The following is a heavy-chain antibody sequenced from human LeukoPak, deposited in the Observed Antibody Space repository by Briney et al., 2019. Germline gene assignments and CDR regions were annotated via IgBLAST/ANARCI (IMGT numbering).Heavy chain of an antibody. Sequence: ASVKVSCKASGYNFSSYYIQWVRQDPGQGLEWMGLLNPSRGTTAYAPKFQGRVTMTRDTSSNIVYMELRGLRSDDTAIYYCARDATRGIGGSYDLDFWGQGSLVTVSS. D-gene: IGHD3-16*01. CDR2: LNPSRGTT. CDR1: GYNFSSYY. J-gene: IGHJ4*02. CDR3: ARDATRGIGGSYDLDF. V-gene: IGHV1-46*01.